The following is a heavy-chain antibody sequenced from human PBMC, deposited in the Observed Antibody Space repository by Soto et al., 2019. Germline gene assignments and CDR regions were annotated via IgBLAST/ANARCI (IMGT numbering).Heavy chain of an antibody. CDR3: ARDPRGYYDSSGYYYYYYGMDV. CDR2: IYHSGST. CDR1: GGSISSSNW. J-gene: IGHJ6*02. V-gene: IGHV4-4*02. D-gene: IGHD3-22*01. Sequence: SETLSLTCAVSGGSISSSNWWSWVRQPPGKGLEWIGEIYHSGSTNYNPSLKSRVTISVDKSKNQFSLKLSSVTAADTAVYYCARDPRGYYDSSGYYYYYYGMDVWGQGTTVTVSS.